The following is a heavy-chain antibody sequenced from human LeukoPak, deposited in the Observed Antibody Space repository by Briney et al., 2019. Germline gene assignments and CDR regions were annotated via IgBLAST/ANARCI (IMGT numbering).Heavy chain of an antibody. CDR3: ARARGYCSSTSCYLWFDP. CDR1: GVSFSGYY. D-gene: IGHD2-2*01. CDR2: INHSGST. Sequence: SETLSLTCAVYGVSFSGYYWSWIRQPPGKGLEWIGEINHSGSTNYNPSLKSRVTISVDTSKNQFSLKLSSVTAADTAVYYCARARGYCSSTSCYLWFDPWGQGTLVTVSS. J-gene: IGHJ5*02. V-gene: IGHV4-34*01.